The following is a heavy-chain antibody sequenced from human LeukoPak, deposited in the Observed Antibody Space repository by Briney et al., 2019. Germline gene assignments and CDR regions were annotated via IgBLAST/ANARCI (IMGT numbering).Heavy chain of an antibody. V-gene: IGHV3-21*01. CDR3: ATMSGESMIVLAVFDY. Sequence: GGSLRLSCAASGFTFSSYSMNWVRRAPGKGLEWVSSISSSSSYIYYADSVKGRFTISRDNAKNSLYLQMNSLRAEDTAVYYCATMSGESMIVLAVFDYWGQGTLVTVSS. CDR2: ISSSSSYI. CDR1: GFTFSSYS. D-gene: IGHD3-22*01. J-gene: IGHJ4*02.